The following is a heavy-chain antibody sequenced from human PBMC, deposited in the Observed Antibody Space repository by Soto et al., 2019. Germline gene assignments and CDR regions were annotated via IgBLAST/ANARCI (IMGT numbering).Heavy chain of an antibody. D-gene: IGHD6-19*01. Sequence: EVQLLESGGGLVQPGGSLRLSCAASGFTFSNYAMSWVRQAPGKGLEWVSAISGSGGSTYYADSVKGRFTISRDNSKNTLYLQMNSLRGEDTAVHYCAKGGGSGWRDYWGQGTLVTVSS. V-gene: IGHV3-23*01. CDR1: GFTFSNYA. CDR2: ISGSGGST. J-gene: IGHJ4*02. CDR3: AKGGGSGWRDY.